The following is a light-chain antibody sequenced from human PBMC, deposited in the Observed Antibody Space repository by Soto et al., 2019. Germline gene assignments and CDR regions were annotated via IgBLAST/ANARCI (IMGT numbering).Light chain of an antibody. CDR3: SSYTSISSLGGV. CDR2: EVS. V-gene: IGLV2-14*01. Sequence: QSALTQPASVSGSPGQSITISCTGSSSDVGGYNYVSWYQQHPGKAPKLMIYEVSNRPSGISNRFSGSKSANTASLTISGRQAEDEAEYYCSSYTSISSLGGVFGGGTKLTVL. CDR1: SSDVGGYNY. J-gene: IGLJ3*02.